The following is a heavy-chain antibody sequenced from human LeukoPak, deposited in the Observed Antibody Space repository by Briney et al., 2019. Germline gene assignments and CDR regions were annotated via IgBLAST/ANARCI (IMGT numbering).Heavy chain of an antibody. CDR3: SRRAAAGSMDY. V-gene: IGHV3-43D*03. D-gene: IGHD6-13*01. Sequence: GGSLRLSCAASGFTFDDYAMYWVRQAPEKGLEWVSLVGWDGSGTYYADSVKGRFTIYRDNSKNSLYLQMNSLRTEDTALYYCSRRAAAGSMDYWGQGTLVTVSS. CDR2: VGWDGSGT. J-gene: IGHJ4*02. CDR1: GFTFDDYA.